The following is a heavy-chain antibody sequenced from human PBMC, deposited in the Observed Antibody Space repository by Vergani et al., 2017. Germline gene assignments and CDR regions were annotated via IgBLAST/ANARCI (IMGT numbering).Heavy chain of an antibody. CDR2: INPIDSKI. CDR3: TGQVPGGDGACLHCDH. J-gene: IGHJ4*02. D-gene: IGHD2-21*01. Sequence: EVMLVQSGAEVKKPGESLKISCKYSESSFISNEIAWVRQMSGKGLQWMGNINPIDSKIAYSPSFQGQAIMSLDKSITTAYLQWRSLKASDTAIYYCTGQVPGGDGACLHCDHWGQGTQVTVSS. V-gene: IGHV5-51*01. CDR1: ESSFISNE.